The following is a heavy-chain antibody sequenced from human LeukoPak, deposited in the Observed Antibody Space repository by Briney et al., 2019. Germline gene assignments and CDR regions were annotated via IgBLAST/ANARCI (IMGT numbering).Heavy chain of an antibody. V-gene: IGHV3-48*01. Sequence: GGSLRLSCAASGFTFSSYSMNWVRQAPGKGLEWISYIGTGIYTTFYADSVRGRFTISRDNAKNSLYLQMNSLRAEDTAVYYCARGPTHTPSTWGQGTLVTVSS. CDR1: GFTFSSYS. CDR2: IGTGIYTT. CDR3: ARGPTHTPST. J-gene: IGHJ4*02. D-gene: IGHD5/OR15-5a*01.